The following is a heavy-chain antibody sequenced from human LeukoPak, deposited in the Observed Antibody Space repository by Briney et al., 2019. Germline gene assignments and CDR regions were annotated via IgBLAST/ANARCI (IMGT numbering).Heavy chain of an antibody. CDR2: INTDGRTT. CDR3: ARDNTYMFDY. V-gene: IGHV3-74*01. Sequence: QPGRSLRLSCAASGFSYSSYWMNWVRQAPGKGLVWVAHINTDGRTTTYADSVKGRFTVARDNAENTLYLEMNRLRAEDTAVYYCARDNTYMFDYWGQGTQVTVSS. J-gene: IGHJ4*02. D-gene: IGHD2-2*02. CDR1: GFSYSSYW.